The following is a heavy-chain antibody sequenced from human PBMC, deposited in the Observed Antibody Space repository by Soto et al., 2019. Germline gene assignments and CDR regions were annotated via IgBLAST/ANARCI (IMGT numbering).Heavy chain of an antibody. Sequence: QVQLQESGPGLVKPSQTLSLTCTVSGGSISSGGYYWSWIRQHPGKGLEWIGYIYYSGSTYYNPSLKSRVTISVDTSKNQFSLKLSSVTAADTAVYYCARGLRRWRLKDSWPDLGGCWFDPWGQGTLVTVSS. D-gene: IGHD3-16*01. CDR3: ARGLRRWRLKDSWPDLGGCWFDP. V-gene: IGHV4-31*03. J-gene: IGHJ5*02. CDR1: GGSISSGGYY. CDR2: IYYSGST.